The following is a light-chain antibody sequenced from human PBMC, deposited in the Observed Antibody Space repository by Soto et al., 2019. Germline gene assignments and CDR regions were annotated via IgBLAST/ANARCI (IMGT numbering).Light chain of an antibody. CDR2: AAS. J-gene: IGKJ4*01. CDR1: QDISSY. V-gene: IGKV1-9*01. CDR3: QQLRSYPTT. Sequence: DIQMTQSPSTLSGSVGDRVTTTCRASQDISSYLAWYQQKPGKAPTLLIYAASTLQSGVPSRFSGSGFGTDFTLTISSLQAEDFASYYCQQLRSYPTTFGGGTKVEIK.